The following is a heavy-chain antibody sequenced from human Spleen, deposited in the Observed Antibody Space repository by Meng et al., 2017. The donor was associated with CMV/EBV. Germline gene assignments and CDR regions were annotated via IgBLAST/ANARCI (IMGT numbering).Heavy chain of an antibody. J-gene: IGHJ4*02. D-gene: IGHD3-3*01. V-gene: IGHV3-23*01. CDR1: GFTFSSYA. CDR3: AKGDDFWSGYYPNYFDY. CDR2: ISGSGGST. Sequence: GESLKISCAASGFTFSSYAMSWVRQAPGKGLKWVSAISGSGGSTYYADSVKGRFTISRDNSKNTLYLQMNSLRAEDTAVYYCAKGDDFWSGYYPNYFDYWGQGTLVTVSS.